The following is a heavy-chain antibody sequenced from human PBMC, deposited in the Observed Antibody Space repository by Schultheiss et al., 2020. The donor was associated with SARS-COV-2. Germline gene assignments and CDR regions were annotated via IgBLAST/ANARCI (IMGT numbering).Heavy chain of an antibody. J-gene: IGHJ4*02. D-gene: IGHD6-19*01. V-gene: IGHV4-59*08. Sequence: SETLSLTCTVSGGSINTYYWSWIRQPPEKGLEWIGYIYYNGNTNYNPSLKSRVTMSLDTSKNQFSLKLSSVTAADTAVYYCARVLLFRPYSSGWYAWGPFDYWGQGTLVTVSS. CDR1: GGSINTYY. CDR2: IYYNGNT. CDR3: ARVLLFRPYSSGWYAWGPFDY.